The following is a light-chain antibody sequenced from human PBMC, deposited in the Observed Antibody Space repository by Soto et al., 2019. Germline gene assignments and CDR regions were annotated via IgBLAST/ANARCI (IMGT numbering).Light chain of an antibody. CDR1: QDISNY. J-gene: IGKJ3*01. Sequence: DIQMTQSPSSLSASVGDRVTITCQASQDISNYLNWYQQKPGKAPKLLIYDASNLETGVPSRFSGSGSGTEFTLTISSLQSEDFALYYCQQYNNWPLTFGPGTKVDIK. CDR3: QQYNNWPLT. V-gene: IGKV1-33*01. CDR2: DAS.